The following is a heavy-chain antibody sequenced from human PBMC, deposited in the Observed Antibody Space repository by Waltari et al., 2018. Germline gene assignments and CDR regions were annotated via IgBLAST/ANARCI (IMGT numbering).Heavy chain of an antibody. CDR1: GGSISSSSYY. Sequence: QLQLQESGPGLVKPSETLSLTCTVPGGSISSSSYYWGWIRQPPGKGLEWIGSIYYSGSTYYNPSLKSRVTISVDTSKTQFSLKLSSVTAADTAVYYCASGYYDILTGYLNWFDPWGQGTLVTVSS. J-gene: IGHJ5*02. D-gene: IGHD3-9*01. V-gene: IGHV4-39*01. CDR3: ASGYYDILTGYLNWFDP. CDR2: IYYSGST.